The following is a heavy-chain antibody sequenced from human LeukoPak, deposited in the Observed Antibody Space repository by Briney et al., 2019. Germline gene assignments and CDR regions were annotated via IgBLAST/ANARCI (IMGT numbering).Heavy chain of an antibody. CDR3: ARPEGTDFWSGYDY. D-gene: IGHD3-3*01. CDR2: IKQDGSEK. J-gene: IGHJ4*02. CDR1: GFTFSNYW. V-gene: IGHV3-7*01. Sequence: GGSLRLSCAASGFTFSNYWMSWVRQAPGKGLEWVANIKQDGSEKYYVSSVKGRFTISRDNSKNTLYLQMNSLRAEDTAVYYCARPEGTDFWSGYDYWGQGTLVTVSS.